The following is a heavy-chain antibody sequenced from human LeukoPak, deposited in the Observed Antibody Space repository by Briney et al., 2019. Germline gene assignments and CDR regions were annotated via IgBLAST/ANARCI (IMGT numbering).Heavy chain of an antibody. V-gene: IGHV3-23*01. CDR2: ISTSGGST. CDR1: GFTFGNYA. D-gene: IGHD1-26*01. Sequence: PGGSLRLSCAASGFTFGNYAMSWVRQAPGKGLEWVSSISTSGGSTYYADSVKGRFTISRDDSQNTLYLQMNSLRAEDTAMYYCAQDPLVGASAAEYFQYWGQGTLVTVSS. CDR3: AQDPLVGASAAEYFQY. J-gene: IGHJ1*01.